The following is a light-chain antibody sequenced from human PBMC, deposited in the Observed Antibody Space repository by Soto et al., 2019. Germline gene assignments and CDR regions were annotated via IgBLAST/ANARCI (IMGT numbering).Light chain of an antibody. CDR2: GAS. CDR1: QSVSSNY. V-gene: IGKV3-20*01. Sequence: EIVLTQSPGTLSLSPGERATLSCRASQSVSSNYLAWYQQKPGQAPRLLIYGASSRVTGIPDRFSGSGSGTDFTLTISRLEPEDFAVYYCQQYGGSSGTFGQGTKVEIK. CDR3: QQYGGSSGT. J-gene: IGKJ1*01.